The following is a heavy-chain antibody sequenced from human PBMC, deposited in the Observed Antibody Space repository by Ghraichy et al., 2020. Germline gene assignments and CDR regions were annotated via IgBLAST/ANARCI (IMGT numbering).Heavy chain of an antibody. CDR3: AKDAGYSSSWNDAFDI. Sequence: GSLRLSCAASGFTFSSYAMSWVRQAPGKGLEWVSAISGSGGSTYYADSVKGRFTISRDNSKNTLYLQMNSLRAEDTAVYYCAKDAGYSSSWNDAFDIWGQGTMVTVSS. CDR2: ISGSGGST. V-gene: IGHV3-23*01. J-gene: IGHJ3*02. CDR1: GFTFSSYA. D-gene: IGHD6-13*01.